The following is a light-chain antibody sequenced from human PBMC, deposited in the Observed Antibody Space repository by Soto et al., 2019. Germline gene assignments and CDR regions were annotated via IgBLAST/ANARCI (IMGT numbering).Light chain of an antibody. V-gene: IGKV3-15*01. CDR2: RAS. CDR3: QQYNNWPPIT. Sequence: EIVLTQSPATLSLSPGERATLSCRASQSVSSYLAWYQQKPGQPPRLLIYRASARATGVPDRFSGSGSGTEFTLTISSLQSEDFAVYYCQQYNNWPPITFGQGTRLEIK. J-gene: IGKJ5*01. CDR1: QSVSSY.